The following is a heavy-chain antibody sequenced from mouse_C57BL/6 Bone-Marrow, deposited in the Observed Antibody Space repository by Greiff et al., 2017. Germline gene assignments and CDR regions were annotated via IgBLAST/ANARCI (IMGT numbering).Heavy chain of an antibody. V-gene: IGHV1-81*01. J-gene: IGHJ2*01. CDR2: IYPRSGNT. D-gene: IGHD1-1*01. CDR1: GYTFTSYG. Sequence: QVQLQQSGAELARPGASVKLSCKASGYTFTSYGISWVKQRTGQGLEWIGEIYPRSGNTYYNEKFKGKDTLTADKSSSTAYMELRSLTSEDSAVYFCARRAYYGSSYGYWGQGTTLTVSS. CDR3: ARRAYYGSSYGY.